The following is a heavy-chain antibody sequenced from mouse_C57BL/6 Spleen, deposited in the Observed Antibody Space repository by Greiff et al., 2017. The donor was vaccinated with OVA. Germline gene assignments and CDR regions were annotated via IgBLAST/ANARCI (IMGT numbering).Heavy chain of an antibody. D-gene: IGHD1-1*01. CDR2: LDPSDSYT. CDR1: GYTFTSYW. V-gene: IGHV1-69*01. J-gene: IGHJ2*01. Sequence: QVQLQQPGAELVMPGASVKLSCKASGYTFTSYWMHWVKQRPGQGLEWIGELDPSDSYTNYNQKFKGKSTLTVDKSSSTAYMQLSSLTSEDSAVYYCARATTVVAPFDYWGQGTTLTVAS. CDR3: ARATTVVAPFDY.